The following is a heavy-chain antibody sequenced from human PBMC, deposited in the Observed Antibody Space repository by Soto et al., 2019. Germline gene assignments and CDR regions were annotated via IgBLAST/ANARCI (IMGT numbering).Heavy chain of an antibody. J-gene: IGHJ6*02. CDR3: ARMGGMGFGVGRYGMDV. D-gene: IGHD3-10*01. V-gene: IGHV1-18*01. CDR2: ISAYNGNT. CDR1: GYTFSSFG. Sequence: QVQLVQSGAEVKKPGASVKVSCKASGYTFSSFGINWVRQAPGQGLEWMGWISAYNGNTKYAQKLQGRVTTTTDTSTSTDTMELRSLRYEDTAVYYCARMGGMGFGVGRYGMDVWGQGTTVTVSS.